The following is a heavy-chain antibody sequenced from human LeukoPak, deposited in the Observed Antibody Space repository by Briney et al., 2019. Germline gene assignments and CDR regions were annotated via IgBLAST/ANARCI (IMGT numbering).Heavy chain of an antibody. CDR3: ASVHLPYSSSSRFPRGRGRMDV. Sequence: PSETLSLTCAVYGGSFSGYYWSWIRQPPGKGLEWIGEINHSGSTNYNPSLKSRVTISVDTSKNQFSLKLSSVTAADTAAYYCASVHLPYSSSSRFPRGRGRMDVWGQGTTVTVSS. D-gene: IGHD6-6*01. V-gene: IGHV4-34*01. CDR2: INHSGST. J-gene: IGHJ6*02. CDR1: GGSFSGYY.